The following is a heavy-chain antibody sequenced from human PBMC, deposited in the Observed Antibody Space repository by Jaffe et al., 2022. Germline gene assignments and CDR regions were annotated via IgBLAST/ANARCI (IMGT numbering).Heavy chain of an antibody. Sequence: QLLESGGGLVQPGGSLRLSCAASGFTFGRYAMSWVRQAPGKGLEWVSSISDSGGITYFSDSVKGWFTISRDNPKNTLYLQMNSLRAEDAAVYYCAKLGGNYASLLDWYFDLWGRGTLVSVSS. V-gene: IGHV3-23*01. D-gene: IGHD4-4*01. CDR2: ISDSGGIT. CDR1: GFTFGRYA. CDR3: AKLGGNYASLLDWYFDL. J-gene: IGHJ2*01.